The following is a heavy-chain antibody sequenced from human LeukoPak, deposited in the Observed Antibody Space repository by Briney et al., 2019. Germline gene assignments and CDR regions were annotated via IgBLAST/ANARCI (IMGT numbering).Heavy chain of an antibody. V-gene: IGHV3-9*01. CDR3: ARGGEELRYFDWLSRDFDY. Sequence: GGSLRLSCAASGFTFDDYAMHWVRQAPGKGLEWVSGISWNSGSIGYADSVKGRFTISRDNAKNSLYLQMNSLRAEDTAVYYCARGGEELRYFDWLSRDFDYWGQGALVTVSS. CDR1: GFTFDDYA. CDR2: ISWNSGSI. J-gene: IGHJ4*02. D-gene: IGHD3-9*01.